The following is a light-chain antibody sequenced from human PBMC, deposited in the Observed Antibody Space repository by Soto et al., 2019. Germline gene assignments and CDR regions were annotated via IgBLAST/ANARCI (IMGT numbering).Light chain of an antibody. CDR3: QQYDSWT. CDR1: QSVSDSS. V-gene: IGKV3-20*01. CDR2: GAS. J-gene: IGKJ1*01. Sequence: EIVSTQSPGTLSLSPGERATIYCRASQSVSDSSLAWYHKKPGQAPRLLIYGASRRATGIPDTFSGSGSGTDFTLTISRLEPEDFALDYCQQYDSWTFCQLTKLDIK.